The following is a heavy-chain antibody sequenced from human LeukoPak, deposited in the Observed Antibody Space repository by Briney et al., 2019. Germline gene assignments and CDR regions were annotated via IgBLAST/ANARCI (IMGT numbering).Heavy chain of an antibody. CDR2: INSGSSYM. V-gene: IGHV3-48*02. CDR1: GFTFSSYS. Sequence: GGSLRLSCAASGFTFSSYSMNWVRQAPGKGLEWVSYINSGSSYMYYPDSVKGRFTISRDNAKNSLYLQMDSLRDQDTAVYYCAREDDDWGPNTFDVWGQGTVVTVSS. J-gene: IGHJ3*01. D-gene: IGHD7-27*01. CDR3: AREDDDWGPNTFDV.